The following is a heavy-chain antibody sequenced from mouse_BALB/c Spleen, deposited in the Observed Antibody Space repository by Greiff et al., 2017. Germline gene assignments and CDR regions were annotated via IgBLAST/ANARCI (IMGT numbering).Heavy chain of an antibody. D-gene: IGHD1-2*01. J-gene: IGHJ2*01. CDR1: GFTFSSYA. CDR2: ISSGGST. CDR3: ARETTAFFDY. Sequence: EVKLMESGGGLVKPGGSLKLSCAASGFTFSSYAMSWVRQTPEKRLEWVASISSGGSTYYPDSVKGRFTISRDNARNILYLQMSSLRSEDTAMYYCARETTAFFDYWGQGTTLTVSS. V-gene: IGHV5-6-5*01.